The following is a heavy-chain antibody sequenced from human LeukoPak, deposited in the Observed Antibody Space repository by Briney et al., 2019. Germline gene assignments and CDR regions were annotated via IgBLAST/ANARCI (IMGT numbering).Heavy chain of an antibody. V-gene: IGHV3-23*01. CDR2: ISGSGGTT. J-gene: IGHJ4*02. CDR1: GFTFSSYS. CDR3: AKDRTGVTRGVDY. Sequence: HSGGSLRLSCAASGFTFSSYSMNWVRQAPGKGLEWVSAISGSGGTTYYADSVKGRFTISRDNSKNTLYLQMNSLRAEDTAVYYCAKDRTGVTRGVDYWGQGTLVTVSS. D-gene: IGHD4-23*01.